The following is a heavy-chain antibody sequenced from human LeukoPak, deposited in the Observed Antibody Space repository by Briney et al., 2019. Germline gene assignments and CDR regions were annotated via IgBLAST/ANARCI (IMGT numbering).Heavy chain of an antibody. CDR2: MNPNSGNT. V-gene: IGHV1-8*01. CDR1: GYTFTSYD. Sequence: GASVKVSCKASGYTFTSYDINWVRQATGQGLEWMGWMNPNSGNTGYAQKFQGRVTMTRNTSISTAYMELSSLRSEDTAVYYCARDEYYDFWSGYYYGMDVWGQGTTVTVSS. CDR3: ARDEYYDFWSGYYYGMDV. J-gene: IGHJ6*02. D-gene: IGHD3-3*01.